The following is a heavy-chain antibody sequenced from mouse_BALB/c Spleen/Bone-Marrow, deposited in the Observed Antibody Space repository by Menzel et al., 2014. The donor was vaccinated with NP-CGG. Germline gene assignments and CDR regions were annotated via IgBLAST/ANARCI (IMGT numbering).Heavy chain of an antibody. D-gene: IGHD1-1*01. Sequence: EVMLVESGGGLVQPGGSMKLSCVASGFTFSNYWMNWVRQSPEKGLEWVAEIRLKSNNYATHYAESVKGRFTISRDDSESSVYLQMNNLRAEDTGIYYCTRQPYYGYFDYWGQGTTLTVSS. CDR1: GFTFSNYW. CDR3: TRQPYYGYFDY. J-gene: IGHJ2*01. V-gene: IGHV6-6*02. CDR2: IRLKSNNYAT.